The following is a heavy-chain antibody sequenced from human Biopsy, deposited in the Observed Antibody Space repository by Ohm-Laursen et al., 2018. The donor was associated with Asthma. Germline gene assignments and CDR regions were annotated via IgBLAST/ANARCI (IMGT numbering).Heavy chain of an antibody. CDR1: GFTFSSDW. D-gene: IGHD1-26*01. CDR2: INSDGSVI. CDR3: ARDLVGPNDY. Sequence: PLRLSCAASGFTFSSDWMHWVRLAPGKGLVWVSRINSDGSVISYAGSVRGRFTISRDNAKNTLYLEMNSLRAEDTAVYHCARDLVGPNDYWGQGTLVTVSS. V-gene: IGHV3-74*01. J-gene: IGHJ4*02.